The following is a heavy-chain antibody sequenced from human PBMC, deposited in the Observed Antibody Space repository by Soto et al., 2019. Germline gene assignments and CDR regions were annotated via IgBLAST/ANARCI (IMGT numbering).Heavy chain of an antibody. J-gene: IGHJ6*02. CDR3: ARGSCGGDCYPFYYYYGMDV. D-gene: IGHD2-21*02. Sequence: PGGSLRLSCAASGFTFSSYWMSWVRQAPGKGLEWVANIKQDGSEKYYVDSVKGRFTISRDNAKNSLYLQMNSLRAEDTAVYYCARGSCGGDCYPFYYYYGMDVWGQGT. V-gene: IGHV3-7*01. CDR2: IKQDGSEK. CDR1: GFTFSSYW.